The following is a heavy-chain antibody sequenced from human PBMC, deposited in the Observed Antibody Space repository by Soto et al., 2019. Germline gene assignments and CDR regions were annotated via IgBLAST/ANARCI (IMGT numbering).Heavy chain of an antibody. D-gene: IGHD1-26*01. J-gene: IGHJ5*02. CDR3: ARVSGKQAYNWFDP. CDR2: IYTSGST. Sequence: ASETLSLTCTVSGGSISSYYWSWIRQPAGKGLEWIGRIYTSGSTNYNPSLKSRVTMSVDTSKNQFSLKLSSVTAADTAVYYCARVSGKQAYNWFDPWGQGTLVTVSS. V-gene: IGHV4-4*07. CDR1: GGSISSYY.